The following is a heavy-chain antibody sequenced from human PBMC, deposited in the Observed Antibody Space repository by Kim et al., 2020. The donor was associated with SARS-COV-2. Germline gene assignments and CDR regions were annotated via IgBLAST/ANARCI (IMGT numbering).Heavy chain of an antibody. Sequence: GGSLRLSCTTSGFTFTGHAMSWVRQAPGKGLEWVSSIDGSDGTTYYVDSVKGRFSISRDDSKNTLYLQMSALRADDTAAYYCLKGGWGWFWDYWGQGTLVTVPS. J-gene: IGHJ4*02. CDR1: GFTFTGHA. CDR3: LKGGWGWFWDY. D-gene: IGHD3-10*01. CDR2: IDGSDGTT. V-gene: IGHV3-23*01.